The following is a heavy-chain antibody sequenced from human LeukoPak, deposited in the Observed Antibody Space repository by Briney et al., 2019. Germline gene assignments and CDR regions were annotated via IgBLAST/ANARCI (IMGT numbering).Heavy chain of an antibody. CDR3: ASLDCSGGSCYYDY. CDR2: IYYSGST. Sequence: SETLSLTCTVSGGSISSYYWSWIRQPPGKGLEWIGSIYYSGSTYYNPSPKSRVTISVDTSKNQFSLKLSSVTAADTAVYYCASLDCSGGSCYYDYWGQGTLVTVSS. D-gene: IGHD2-15*01. V-gene: IGHV4-59*05. CDR1: GGSISSYY. J-gene: IGHJ4*02.